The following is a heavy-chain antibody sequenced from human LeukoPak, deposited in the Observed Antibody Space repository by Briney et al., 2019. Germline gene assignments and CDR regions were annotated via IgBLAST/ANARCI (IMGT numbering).Heavy chain of an antibody. CDR2: ISYDGSNK. V-gene: IGHV3-30*18. CDR3: AKSIGIVGLLDY. Sequence: GGSLRLSCAASGFTFSDYYMSWIRQAPGKGLEWVAVISYDGSNKYYADSVKGRFTISRDNSKNTLYLQMNSLRAEDTAVYYCAKSIGIVGLLDYWGQGTLVTVSS. J-gene: IGHJ4*02. CDR1: GFTFSDYY. D-gene: IGHD3/OR15-3a*01.